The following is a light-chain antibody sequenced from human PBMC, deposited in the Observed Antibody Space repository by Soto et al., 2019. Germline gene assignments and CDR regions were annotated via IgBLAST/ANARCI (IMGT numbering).Light chain of an antibody. CDR3: QQLNSYPLT. Sequence: IQMTQSPSSLSSSVGDIFTISCRASQSISSYLNWYQQKPGKAPKLLIYAASSLQSGVPSRFSGSGSGTDFTLTISSLQPEDFATYYCQQLNSYPLTFGPGTKVDIK. CDR2: AAS. J-gene: IGKJ3*01. V-gene: IGKV1-39*01. CDR1: QSISSY.